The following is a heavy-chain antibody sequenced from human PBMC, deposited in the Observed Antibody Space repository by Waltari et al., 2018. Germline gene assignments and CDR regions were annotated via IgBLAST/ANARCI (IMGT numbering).Heavy chain of an antibody. V-gene: IGHV3-7*01. CDR3: AKSRGFEY. CDR1: WFTFSRYW. J-gene: IGHJ4*02. D-gene: IGHD2-2*01. Sequence: EVQLVESGGGLVQPGGSLRLSCGASWFTFSRYWMSWVRQTPGKGLQWVANINYDGSQKYYVDSVKGRFTISRDNAKNSLYLQMNSLRVEDTAVYYCAKSRGFEYWGQGALITVSS. CDR2: INYDGSQK.